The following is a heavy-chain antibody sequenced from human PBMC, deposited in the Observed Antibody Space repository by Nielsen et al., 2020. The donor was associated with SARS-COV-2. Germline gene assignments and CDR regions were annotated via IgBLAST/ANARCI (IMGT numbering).Heavy chain of an antibody. CDR2: INSDSGNT. V-gene: IGHV1-3*04. CDR1: GYTFTAYA. Sequence: ASVKVSCKASGYTFTAYAIHWVRQDPGQRLEWMGWINSDSGNTKYSQKFQGRVTITRDTSASTAYMELSSLRSEDTAVYYCARGLLWFGELPYYFDYWGQGTLVTVSS. D-gene: IGHD3-10*01. J-gene: IGHJ4*02. CDR3: ARGLLWFGELPYYFDY.